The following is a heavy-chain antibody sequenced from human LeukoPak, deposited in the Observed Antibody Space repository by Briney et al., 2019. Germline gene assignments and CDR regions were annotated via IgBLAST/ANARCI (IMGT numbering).Heavy chain of an antibody. Sequence: GGSLRLSCAASGFTFSSYAMHWVRQAPGKGLEWVAVISYDGSNKYYADSVKGRFTISRDNSKNTLYLQMNSLRAEDTAVYYCASEKQQLALGYWGQGTLVTVSS. D-gene: IGHD6-13*01. CDR3: ASEKQQLALGY. J-gene: IGHJ4*02. CDR1: GFTFSSYA. CDR2: ISYDGSNK. V-gene: IGHV3-30*04.